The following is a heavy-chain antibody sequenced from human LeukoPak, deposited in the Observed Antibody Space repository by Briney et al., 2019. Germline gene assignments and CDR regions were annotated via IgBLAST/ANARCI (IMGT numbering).Heavy chain of an antibody. CDR3: ASRADYYDSSGPYDALDI. Sequence: SRTLSLTCTVSGGSISSGGYYWSWIRQHPGKGLEWIGYIYYSGSTYYNPSLKSRVTISVDTSKNQFSLKLSSVTAADTAVYYCASRADYYDSSGPYDALDIWGQGTMVTVSS. CDR1: GGSISSGGYY. D-gene: IGHD3-22*01. V-gene: IGHV4-31*03. CDR2: IYYSGST. J-gene: IGHJ3*02.